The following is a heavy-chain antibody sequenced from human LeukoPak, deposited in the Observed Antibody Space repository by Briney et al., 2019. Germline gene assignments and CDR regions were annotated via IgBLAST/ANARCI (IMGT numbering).Heavy chain of an antibody. CDR3: ARQGYDILTGYIDAFDI. CDR2: ISYSGST. Sequence: SETLSLTCTVSGGSISSYYWSWIRQPPGRGLEWIGYISYSGSTNYNPSLKSRVTISIDTSKNQFSLKLRSVTAADTAIYYCARQGYDILTGYIDAFDIWGQGTMVTVSS. D-gene: IGHD3-9*01. V-gene: IGHV4-59*08. J-gene: IGHJ3*02. CDR1: GGSISSYY.